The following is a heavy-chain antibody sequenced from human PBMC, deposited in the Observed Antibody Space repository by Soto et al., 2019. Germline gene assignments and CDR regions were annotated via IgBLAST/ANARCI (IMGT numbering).Heavy chain of an antibody. V-gene: IGHV3-33*01. CDR2: IWYDGSNK. CDR1: GFTFSSYG. Sequence: GGSLRLSCAASGFTFSSYGMHWVRQAPGKGLEWVAVIWYDGSNKYYADSVKGRFTISRDNSKNTLYLQMNSLRAEDRAVYYCARDPTPPYYYDSSGPDYWGQGTLVTVSS. D-gene: IGHD3-22*01. J-gene: IGHJ4*02. CDR3: ARDPTPPYYYDSSGPDY.